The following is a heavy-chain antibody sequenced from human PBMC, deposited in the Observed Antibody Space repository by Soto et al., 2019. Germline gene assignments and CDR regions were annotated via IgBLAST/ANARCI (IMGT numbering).Heavy chain of an antibody. CDR1: GFTFSSYG. Sequence: QVQLVESGGGVVQPGRSLRLSCAASGFTFSSYGMHWVRQAPGKGLEWVAVIWYDGSNKYYADSVKGRFTISRDNSKNTLYLQMNSLRAEDTAVYYCARDRGGARNHAFDIWGQGTMVSVSS. J-gene: IGHJ3*02. CDR3: ARDRGGARNHAFDI. V-gene: IGHV3-33*01. D-gene: IGHD1-26*01. CDR2: IWYDGSNK.